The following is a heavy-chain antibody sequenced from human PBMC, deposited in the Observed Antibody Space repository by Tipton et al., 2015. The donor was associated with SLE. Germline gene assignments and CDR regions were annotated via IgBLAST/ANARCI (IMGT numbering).Heavy chain of an antibody. CDR2: MNPNSGNT. CDR3: ARVRRSGGVCPSLGY. Sequence: QLVQSGAEVKKPGASVKVSCKASRYTFTTYDINWVRQVTGQGLEWMGWMNPNSGNTGYAQRFQGRVTMTRNTSISTAYMELSSLRSEDTAVYYCARVRRSGGVCPSLGYWGQGALVTVSS. V-gene: IGHV1-8*01. D-gene: IGHD2-8*02. J-gene: IGHJ4*02. CDR1: RYTFTTYD.